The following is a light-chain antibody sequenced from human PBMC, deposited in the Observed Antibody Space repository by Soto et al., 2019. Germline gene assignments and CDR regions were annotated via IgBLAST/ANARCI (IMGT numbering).Light chain of an antibody. CDR1: QSVSTN. Sequence: EILMTQSPATLSVSPGERATLSCRASQSVSTNLAWYQQKPGQAPRLLIYGASTRATGIPARFSGSGSGTEFTLTISSLQSEDFAVYYCQQYNNWPPLTFGGGTKVGIK. CDR2: GAS. V-gene: IGKV3-15*01. CDR3: QQYNNWPPLT. J-gene: IGKJ4*01.